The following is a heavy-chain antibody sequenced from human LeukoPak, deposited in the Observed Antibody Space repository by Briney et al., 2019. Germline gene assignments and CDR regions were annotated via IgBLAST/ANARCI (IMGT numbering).Heavy chain of an antibody. V-gene: IGHV3-30*02. CDR3: ARAGGVIKPLDY. J-gene: IGHJ4*02. CDR2: IWYDGSNK. D-gene: IGHD2/OR15-2a*01. CDR1: GFIFSSCA. Sequence: GGSLRLSCAASGFIFSSCAMHWVRQAPGKGPEWVAIIWYDGSNKYYAESVEGRFTISRDNSKNTLFLQMNSLRAEDTAVFYCARAGGVIKPLDYWGQGTLVTVSS.